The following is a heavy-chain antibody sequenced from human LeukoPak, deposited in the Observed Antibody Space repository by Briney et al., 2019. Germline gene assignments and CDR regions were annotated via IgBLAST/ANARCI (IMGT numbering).Heavy chain of an antibody. J-gene: IGHJ4*02. V-gene: IGHV3-30*02. Sequence: PGGSLRLSCATSGFTFSNYGMHWVRQAPGKGLEWVALIWYDGSKKYYTDSVKGRFTISRDNSKNTLYLQMNSLRAEDTAVYYCARDGNRNGYLNYFDFWGQGTLVTVSS. CDR1: GFTFSNYG. D-gene: IGHD3-3*01. CDR3: ARDGNRNGYLNYFDF. CDR2: IWYDGSKK.